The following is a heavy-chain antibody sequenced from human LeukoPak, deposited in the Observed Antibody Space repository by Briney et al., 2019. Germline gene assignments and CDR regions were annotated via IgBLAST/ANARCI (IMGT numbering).Heavy chain of an antibody. V-gene: IGHV4-4*07. J-gene: IGHJ6*03. CDR2: IYTSGST. Sequence: SETLSLTCTVSGGSISSYYWSWIRQPAGKGLEWIGRIYTSGSTNYNPSLKSRVTMSVDTSKNQFSLKLSSVTAADTAVYYCARVAGIAVAGNYYYYMDVWGKGTTVTISS. CDR1: GGSISSYY. D-gene: IGHD6-19*01. CDR3: ARVAGIAVAGNYYYYMDV.